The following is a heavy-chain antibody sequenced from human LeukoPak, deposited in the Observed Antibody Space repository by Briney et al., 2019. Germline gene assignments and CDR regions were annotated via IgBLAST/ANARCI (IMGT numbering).Heavy chain of an antibody. D-gene: IGHD3-16*02. CDR2: IYYSGST. CDR1: GGSISSSSYY. V-gene: IGHV4-39*01. Sequence: SSXXLSLTCTVSGGSISSSSYYWGWIRQPPGKGLEWIGSIYYSGSTYYNPSLKSRVTISVDTSKNQFSLKLSSVTAADTAVYYCARQLAHYDYVWGSYRPNWFDPWGQGTLVTVSS. CDR3: ARQLAHYDYVWGSYRPNWFDP. J-gene: IGHJ5*02.